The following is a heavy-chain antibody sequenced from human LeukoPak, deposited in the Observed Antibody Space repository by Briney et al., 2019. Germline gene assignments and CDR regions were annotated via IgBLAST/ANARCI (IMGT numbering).Heavy chain of an antibody. CDR1: GFTFSSYA. CDR2: ISASGGST. CDR3: AKRIAAAGPYFDY. Sequence: PGGSLRLSCAASGFTFSSYAMSWVRQAPGKGLEWVSAISASGGSTHYVDSVKGRFTISRDNSKNTLFLQMNSLRAEDTALYYCAKRIAAAGPYFDYWGLGILVTVSS. V-gene: IGHV3-23*01. J-gene: IGHJ4*02. D-gene: IGHD6-13*01.